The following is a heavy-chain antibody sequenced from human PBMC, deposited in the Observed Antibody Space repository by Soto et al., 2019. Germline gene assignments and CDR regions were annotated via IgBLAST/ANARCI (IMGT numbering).Heavy chain of an antibody. CDR3: AKDLGSGSYLFDAFDI. CDR2: ISYDGSIK. CDR1: GFTFSNYG. D-gene: IGHD1-26*01. V-gene: IGHV3-30*18. J-gene: IGHJ3*02. Sequence: QGQLVESGGGVVQPGRSLRLSCAASGFTFSNYGMHWVRQAPGKGLEWVAVISYDGSIKYYADSVKGRFTISRDNSKNTLYLQMNSLRAEDTAVYYCAKDLGSGSYLFDAFDIWGQGTMVTVSS.